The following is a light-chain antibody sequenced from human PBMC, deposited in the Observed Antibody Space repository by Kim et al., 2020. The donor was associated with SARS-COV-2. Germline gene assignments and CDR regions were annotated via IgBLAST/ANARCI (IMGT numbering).Light chain of an antibody. V-gene: IGKV1-5*01. CDR1: QSIRNW. CDR2: DAS. CDR3: QQYSSYWT. Sequence: DIQMTQSPSTLSASIGDRVTITCRASQSIRNWLAWYQQKPGKAPKVVIYDASSLESGVPSRFSGRGSGTEFTLTISSLQPDDFATYYCQQYSSYWTFGQGTKVDIK. J-gene: IGKJ1*01.